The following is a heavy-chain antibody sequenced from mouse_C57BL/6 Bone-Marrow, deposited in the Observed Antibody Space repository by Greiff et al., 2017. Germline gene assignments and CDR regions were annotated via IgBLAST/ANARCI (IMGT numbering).Heavy chain of an antibody. D-gene: IGHD1-1*01. V-gene: IGHV14-4*01. Sequence: VQLQQSGAELVRPGASVKLSCTASGFNIKDDYMHWVKQRPEQGLEWIGWIDPENGDTEYASKFQGKATITADTSSNTAYLQLSSLTSEDTAVYYCTTWGSSFYFDYGGQGTTLTVSS. CDR2: IDPENGDT. J-gene: IGHJ2*01. CDR3: TTWGSSFYFDY. CDR1: GFNIKDDY.